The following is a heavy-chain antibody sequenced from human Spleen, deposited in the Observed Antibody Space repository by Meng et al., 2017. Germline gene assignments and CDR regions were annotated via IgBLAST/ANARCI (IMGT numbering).Heavy chain of an antibody. D-gene: IGHD1-14*01. Sequence: EVQLLESGGGFVQPGGSLRLSCAASGFTFSSYTMIWVRQAPGKGLEWVSGIGGSGGSTYADSVKGRFTISRDNSKNTLYLQMNSLRAEDTAVYYCAKDQNHPLGYWGQGTLVTVSS. V-gene: IGHV3-23*01. CDR2: IGGSGGST. J-gene: IGHJ4*02. CDR3: AKDQNHPLGY. CDR1: GFTFSSYT.